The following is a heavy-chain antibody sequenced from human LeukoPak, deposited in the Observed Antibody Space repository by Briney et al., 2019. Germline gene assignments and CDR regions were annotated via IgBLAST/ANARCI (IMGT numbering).Heavy chain of an antibody. V-gene: IGHV4-4*07. Sequence: TSETLSLTCTVSGGSISSYYWSWIRQPAGKGLEWIGRIYTSGSTNYNPSLKSRVTMSVDTSKNQFSLKLSSVTAADTAVYYCAREPLWSGYSYYYYYMDVWGKGTTVTVSS. CDR2: IYTSGST. CDR1: GGSISSYY. J-gene: IGHJ6*03. D-gene: IGHD3-3*01. CDR3: AREPLWSGYSYYYYYMDV.